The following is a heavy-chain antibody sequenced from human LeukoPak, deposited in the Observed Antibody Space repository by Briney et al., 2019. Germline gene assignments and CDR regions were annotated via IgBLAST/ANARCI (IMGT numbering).Heavy chain of an antibody. CDR3: ARGRDFAYYFDY. Sequence: PSETLSLTCTVSGGSISSSNYYWGWIRQPPGKGLEWIGSINYSGSTYYNPSLKSRVTISVDTSKNQFSLKLNSVTAADTAVYSCARGRDFAYYFDYWGQGTLVTVSS. J-gene: IGHJ4*02. V-gene: IGHV4-39*01. CDR1: GGSISSSNYY. CDR2: INYSGST. D-gene: IGHD3-10*01.